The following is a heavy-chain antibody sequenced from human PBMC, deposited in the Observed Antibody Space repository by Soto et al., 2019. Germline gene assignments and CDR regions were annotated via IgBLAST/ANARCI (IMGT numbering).Heavy chain of an antibody. J-gene: IGHJ6*02. CDR2: MNPNSGNT. Sequence: ASVKVSCKASGYTFTSYDINWVRQATGQGLEWMGWMNPNSGNTGYAQRFQGRVTMTRNTSISTAYMELSSLRSEDTAVYYCARLGSTSWLNGMDVWGQGTTVTVSS. V-gene: IGHV1-8*01. CDR1: GYTFTSYD. D-gene: IGHD2-2*01. CDR3: ARLGSTSWLNGMDV.